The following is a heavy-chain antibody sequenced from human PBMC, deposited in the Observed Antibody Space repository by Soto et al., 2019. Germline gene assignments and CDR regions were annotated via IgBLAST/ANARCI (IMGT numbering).Heavy chain of an antibody. V-gene: IGHV3-9*01. J-gene: IGHJ5*02. CDR1: GFTFDDYA. CDR2: ISWNSGSI. Sequence: PGGSLRLSCAASGFTFDDYAMHWVRQAPGKGLEWVSGISWNSGSIGYADSVKGRFTISRDNAKNSLYLQMNSLRAEDTALYYCAKDSTIAAPVERGDGLAWGQGTLVTVSS. CDR3: AKDSTIAAPVERGDGLA. D-gene: IGHD6-13*01.